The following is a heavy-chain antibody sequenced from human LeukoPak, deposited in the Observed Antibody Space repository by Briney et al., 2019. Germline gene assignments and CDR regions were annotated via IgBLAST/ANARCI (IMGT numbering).Heavy chain of an antibody. D-gene: IGHD2-21*01. V-gene: IGHV4-39*01. CDR2: LFYSGST. CDR3: ARRAYSVPYAFEI. Sequence: SETLSLTCTVSGGSISSSLDFWGWIRQPPGKGLEWIGTLFYSGSTKYHPSLKSRVNMYAVTSKSQFSLKMTSVTAADTAVYYCARRAYSVPYAFEIWGQGTMVTVS. CDR1: GGSISSSLDF. J-gene: IGHJ3*02.